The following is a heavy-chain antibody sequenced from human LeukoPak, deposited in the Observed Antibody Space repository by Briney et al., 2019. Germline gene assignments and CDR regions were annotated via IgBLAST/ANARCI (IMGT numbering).Heavy chain of an antibody. CDR2: ISGSGDST. J-gene: IGHJ1*01. V-gene: IGHV3-23*01. CDR3: AKDGSRAWDIGFQH. D-gene: IGHD2-15*01. Sequence: GGSLRLSCAASAFTFSNYAISWVRQAPGKGLEWVSSISGSGDSTYYADSVKGRFTISRDNSKNTLYLQMNSLRAEDTAVYYCAKDGSRAWDIGFQHWGQGTLVTVSS. CDR1: AFTFSNYA.